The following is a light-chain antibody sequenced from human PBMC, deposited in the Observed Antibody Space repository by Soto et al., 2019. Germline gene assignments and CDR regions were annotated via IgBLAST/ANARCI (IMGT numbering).Light chain of an antibody. Sequence: QSALTQPASVTESPGQSITISCTGSSSDVGGYKYVSWYQQHPGKAPKLLIYDVTNRPSGVSNRFSGSKSGYTASLTISGLQSEDEADYYCSSYTSFKTLVFGTGTKVTVL. V-gene: IGLV2-14*01. CDR2: DVT. J-gene: IGLJ1*01. CDR3: SSYTSFKTLV. CDR1: SSDVGGYKY.